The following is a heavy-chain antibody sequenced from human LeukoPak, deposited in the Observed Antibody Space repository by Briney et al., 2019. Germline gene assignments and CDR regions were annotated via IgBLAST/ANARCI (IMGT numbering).Heavy chain of an antibody. CDR3: ARDHMVRQPL. CDR1: GGSISSGGYY. D-gene: IGHD3-10*01. Sequence: SQTLSLTCTVSGGSISSGGYYWSWIREHPGKGLEWIGYIYYSGSTYYNPSLKSRVTISVDTSKNQFSLKLSSVTAADTAVYYCARDHMVRQPLWGQGTLVTVSS. V-gene: IGHV4-31*03. CDR2: IYYSGST. J-gene: IGHJ4*02.